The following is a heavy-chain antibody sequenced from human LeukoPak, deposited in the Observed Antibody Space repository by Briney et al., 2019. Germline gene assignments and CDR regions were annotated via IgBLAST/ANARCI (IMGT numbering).Heavy chain of an antibody. CDR1: GYTFTGYY. CDR2: INPNSGGT. CDR3: ARLSTGVVPAARDY. Sequence: ASVKVSCKASGYTFTGYYMHWVRQAPGQGLEWMGWINPNSGGTNYAQKFQGRVTMTRDTSISTAYMELSRLRSDDTAVYYCARLSTGVVPAARDYWGQGTLVTGSS. J-gene: IGHJ4*02. D-gene: IGHD2-2*01. V-gene: IGHV1-2*02.